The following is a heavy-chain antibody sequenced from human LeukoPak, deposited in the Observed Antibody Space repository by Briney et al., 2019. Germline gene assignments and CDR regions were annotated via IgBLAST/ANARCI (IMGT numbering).Heavy chain of an antibody. CDR2: IYPGDSVT. D-gene: IGHD3-9*01. CDR3: ARHPYDILTGYPGPNWFDP. J-gene: IGHJ5*02. Sequence: GESLKISCKGSGYSFTSYWIGWVRQMPGKGLGWMGIIYPGDSVTRYSPSFQGQVTISADKSISTAYLQWSSLKASDTAMYYCARHPYDILTGYPGPNWFDPWGQGTLVTVSS. CDR1: GYSFTSYW. V-gene: IGHV5-51*01.